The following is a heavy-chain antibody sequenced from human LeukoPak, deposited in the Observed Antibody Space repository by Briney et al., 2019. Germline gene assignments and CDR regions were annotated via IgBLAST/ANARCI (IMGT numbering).Heavy chain of an antibody. CDR2: ISNSGST. CDR1: GGSISSHY. CDR3: GRDALVGYFSYYYMDV. J-gene: IGHJ6*03. Sequence: SETLSLTCTVSGGSISSHYWTWIRQSPVKGLEWIGDISNSGSTSYNPSLKSRATISIDTSKNQFSLKLSSVTAADTAVYYCGRDALVGYFSYYYMDVWGKGTTVTVSS. D-gene: IGHD2-15*01. V-gene: IGHV4-59*11.